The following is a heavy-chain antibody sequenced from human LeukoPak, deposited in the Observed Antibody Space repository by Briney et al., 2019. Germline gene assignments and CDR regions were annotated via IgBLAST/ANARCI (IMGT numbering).Heavy chain of an antibody. J-gene: IGHJ4*02. V-gene: IGHV3-23*01. CDR1: GRTFGHYL. CDR3: AMALDY. Sequence: GGSLRFSSVASGRTFGHYLMNWVRQAPGKGLEWVSGISHSGSSIYYADSVKGRFTISRDNSKNTLYLQMDRLRVEDTAVYYCAMALDYWGQGTLVSVSS. CDR2: ISHSGSSI.